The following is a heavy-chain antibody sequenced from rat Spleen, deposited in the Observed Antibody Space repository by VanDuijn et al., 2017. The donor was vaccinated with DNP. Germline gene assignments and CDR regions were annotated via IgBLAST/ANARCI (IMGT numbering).Heavy chain of an antibody. CDR1: GFSLTGYS. D-gene: IGHD5-1*01. J-gene: IGHJ1*01. CDR2: MRFNGDT. V-gene: IGHV2-63*01. Sequence: QVQLQESGPGLVQPSQTLSLACTVSGFSLTGYSVYWVRQPSGKGLEWMGRMRFNGDTSYNSTLKSRLSISRDTSTNQVFLKMHSLQTDDTGTYFCASGAGTLGYFDFWGPGTMVTVSS. CDR3: ASGAGTLGYFDF.